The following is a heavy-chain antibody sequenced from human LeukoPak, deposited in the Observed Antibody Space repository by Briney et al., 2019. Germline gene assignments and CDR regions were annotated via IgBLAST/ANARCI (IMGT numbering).Heavy chain of an antibody. CDR3: ARGGWYYFDY. V-gene: IGHV3-49*04. CDR2: IRSKAYGGTT. CDR1: GFTFGDYA. J-gene: IGHJ4*02. Sequence: GGSLRLSCTASGFTFGDYAMSWVRQAQGKGLGWEGFIRSKAYGGTTEYAASVKGRFTISRDNAKNSLYLQMNSLRVEDTAVYYCARGGWYYFDYWGQGTLVTVPS. D-gene: IGHD6-19*01.